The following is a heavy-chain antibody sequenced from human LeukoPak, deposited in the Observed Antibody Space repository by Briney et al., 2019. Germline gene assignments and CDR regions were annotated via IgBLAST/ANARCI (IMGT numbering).Heavy chain of an antibody. CDR1: GYTFTGYY. J-gene: IGHJ4*02. CDR3: ARVGGFDYYDSSAYYRETFDY. V-gene: IGHV1-2*02. Sequence: ASVKVSCKASGYTFTGYYMHWVRQAPGQGLEWMGWINPNSGGTNYAQKFQGRVTMTTDTSTSTAYMELRSLRSDDTAVYYCARVGGFDYYDSSAYYRETFDYWGQGTLVTVSS. D-gene: IGHD3-22*01. CDR2: INPNSGGT.